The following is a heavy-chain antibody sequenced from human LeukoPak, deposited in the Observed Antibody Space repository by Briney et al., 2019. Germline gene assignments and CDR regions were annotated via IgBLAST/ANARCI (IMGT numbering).Heavy chain of an antibody. CDR1: GGSVSSGSYY. CDR2: IYTSGST. CDR3: AREGGSGSYRGAFDY. Sequence: PSETLSLTCTVSGGSVSSGSYYWSWIRQPAGEGLEWIGHIYTSGSTNYSPSLQSRVPISVDTSKKQFSLKLISVTATDTAVYYCAREGGSGSYRGAFDYWGQGTLVTVSS. D-gene: IGHD3-10*01. V-gene: IGHV4-61*09. J-gene: IGHJ4*02.